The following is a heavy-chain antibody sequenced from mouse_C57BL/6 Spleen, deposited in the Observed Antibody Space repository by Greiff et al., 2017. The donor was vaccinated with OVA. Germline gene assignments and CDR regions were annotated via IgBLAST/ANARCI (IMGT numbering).Heavy chain of an antibody. J-gene: IGHJ1*03. CDR1: GFTFSDYY. CDR3: ARASRLLRYFDV. Sequence: DVHLVESEGGLVQPGSSMKLSCTASGFTFSDYYMAWVRQVPEKGLEWVANINYDGSSTYYLDSLKSRFIISRDNAKNILYLQMSSLKSEDTATYYCARASRLLRYFDVWGTGTTVTVSS. CDR2: INYDGSST. V-gene: IGHV5-16*01. D-gene: IGHD2-3*01.